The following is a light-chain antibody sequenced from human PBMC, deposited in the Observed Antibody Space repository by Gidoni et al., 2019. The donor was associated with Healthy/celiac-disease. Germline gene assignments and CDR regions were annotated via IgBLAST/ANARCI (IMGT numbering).Light chain of an antibody. CDR2: EVS. CDR3: SSYTSSSTVV. CDR1: SSDVGGYNY. V-gene: IGLV2-14*01. J-gene: IGLJ2*01. Sequence: QSALTQPASVSGSPGQSITLSCTGTSSDVGGYNYVSWYQQHPGKAPKLMIYEVSNRPSEVSNRFSGSTSGNTASLTISGLQAEDEADYYCSSYTSSSTVVFGGGTKLTVL.